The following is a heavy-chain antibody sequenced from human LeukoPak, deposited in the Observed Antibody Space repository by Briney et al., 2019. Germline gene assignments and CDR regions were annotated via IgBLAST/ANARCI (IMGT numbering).Heavy chain of an antibody. CDR3: ARDAPDIVVVPAAILDY. Sequence: GGSLRLSCAASGFTFSSYAMHWVRQVQGKGLEWVAVISYDGSNKYYADSVKGRFTISRDNSKNTLYLQMNSLRAEDTAAYYCARDAPDIVVVPAAILDYWGQGTLVTVSS. CDR2: ISYDGSNK. V-gene: IGHV3-30-3*01. J-gene: IGHJ4*02. D-gene: IGHD2-2*02. CDR1: GFTFSSYA.